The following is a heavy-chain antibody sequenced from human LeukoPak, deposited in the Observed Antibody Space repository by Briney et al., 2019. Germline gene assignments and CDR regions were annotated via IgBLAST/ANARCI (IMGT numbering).Heavy chain of an antibody. CDR2: IYVTGT. V-gene: IGHV4-59*08. D-gene: IGHD3-16*02. CDR1: GGSIGTHY. CDR3: ARHIGGGIEDMDV. Sequence: SETLSLTCTVSGGSIGTHYWSWVRQSPGTGLEWIGYIYVTGTRYNPYLQSRVTISVDRSRNQFFLKMTSVTAADTAVYYCARHIGGGIEDMDVWGRGTKVTVSS. J-gene: IGHJ6*03.